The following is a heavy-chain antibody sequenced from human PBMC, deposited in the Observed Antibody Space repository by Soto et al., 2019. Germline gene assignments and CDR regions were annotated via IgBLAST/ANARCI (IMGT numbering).Heavy chain of an antibody. CDR1: GYTFTSYG. J-gene: IGHJ6*02. D-gene: IGHD2-2*01. V-gene: IGHV1-18*04. Sequence: GSVKVSCKASGYTFTSYGISWVRQACGEGVEWMGWISAYNGNTNYAQKLQGRVTMTTDTSTSTAYMELRSLRSDDTAVYYCARDSGIVVVPAAPGVYYYYGMDVWGQGTTVTVSS. CDR2: ISAYNGNT. CDR3: ARDSGIVVVPAAPGVYYYYGMDV.